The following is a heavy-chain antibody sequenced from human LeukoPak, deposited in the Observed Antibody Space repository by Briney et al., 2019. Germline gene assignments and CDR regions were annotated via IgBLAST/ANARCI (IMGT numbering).Heavy chain of an antibody. J-gene: IGHJ3*02. Sequence: TSETLSLTCTVSGGPISRYYWSWIPQPPGEGLECIGYIYYSGSTNYNPSLKSRVTISVDTSKIQFSLKLSSVTAADTAVYYCARSYYYDSSGSRDAFDIWGQGTMVTVSS. V-gene: IGHV4-59*01. CDR3: ARSYYYDSSGSRDAFDI. CDR1: GGPISRYY. CDR2: IYYSGST. D-gene: IGHD3-22*01.